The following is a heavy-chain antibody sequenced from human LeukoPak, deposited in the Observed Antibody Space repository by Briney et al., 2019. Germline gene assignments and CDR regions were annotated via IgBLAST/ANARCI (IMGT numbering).Heavy chain of an antibody. CDR3: ARGGRYFFDY. D-gene: IGHD3-16*01. Sequence: GASMKVSCKASGYSFIDFYIHWVRQGPGQGLEWVGWINPNNGGTNYAQKFQGGVTMTRDTSSNTAYMEEISDDSAVYYCARGGRYFFDYWGQGTLVTVSS. CDR1: GYSFIDFY. CDR2: INPNNGGT. V-gene: IGHV1-2*02. J-gene: IGHJ4*02.